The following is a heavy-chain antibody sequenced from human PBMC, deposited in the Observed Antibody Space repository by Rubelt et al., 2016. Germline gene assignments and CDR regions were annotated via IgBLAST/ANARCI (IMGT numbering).Heavy chain of an antibody. CDR1: GSTFSSYA. CDR2: IKQDGSEQ. J-gene: IGHJ6*02. CDR3: VRGRYASASGGMDD. D-gene: IGHD3-10*01. Sequence: GGSLRPSCAASGSTFSSYAMTWLRPAPGTGLQWVANIKQDGSEQFYVDSLKGRFTISSDNSTNTLYLEISRLSAEDTAVYYCVRGRYASASGGMDDWGQGTTVTVSS. V-gene: IGHV3-7*01.